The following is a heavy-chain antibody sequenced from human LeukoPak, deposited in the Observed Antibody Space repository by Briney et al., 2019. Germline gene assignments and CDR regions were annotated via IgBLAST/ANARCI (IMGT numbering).Heavy chain of an antibody. J-gene: IGHJ5*02. CDR1: GYTFTSYG. V-gene: IGHV1-18*01. D-gene: IGHD4-23*01. Sequence: ASVKHSCRASGYTFTSYGNSWVRQAPGQGLEWMGWMSAYNGNTNYAQKLQGRVTMTTDTSTSTAYMELRSLRSDDTAVYYCARIFLSVVAPKRWFDPWGQGTLVTVSS. CDR3: ARIFLSVVAPKRWFDP. CDR2: MSAYNGNT.